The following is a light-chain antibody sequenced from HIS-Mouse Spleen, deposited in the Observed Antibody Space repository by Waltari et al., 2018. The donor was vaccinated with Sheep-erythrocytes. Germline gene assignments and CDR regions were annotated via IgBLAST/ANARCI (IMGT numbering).Light chain of an antibody. CDR2: DAS. J-gene: IGKJ1*01. CDR3: QQFNNYPRT. Sequence: AIQLTQSPSSLSASVGDRVTITCRARQGISSALALYQQKPGKAPKLLFYDASSLESGVPSMFSGSGSGTDFTLTISSLQPEDFATYYCQQFNNYPRTFGQGTKVEIK. CDR1: QGISSA. V-gene: IGKV1D-13*01.